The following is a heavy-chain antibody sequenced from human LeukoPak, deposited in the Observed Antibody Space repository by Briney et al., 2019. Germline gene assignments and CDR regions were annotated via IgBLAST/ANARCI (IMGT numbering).Heavy chain of an antibody. Sequence: GASVKVSCKASGYTFTGYYMHWVRQAPGQGLEWMGWINPNSGGTNYAQKFQARVTMTRDTSTSTAYMELSRLRSDDTAVYYCARRYYEGWFDPWGQGTLVTVSS. CDR1: GYTFTGYY. CDR3: ARRYYEGWFDP. CDR2: INPNSGGT. V-gene: IGHV1-2*02. J-gene: IGHJ5*02. D-gene: IGHD3-22*01.